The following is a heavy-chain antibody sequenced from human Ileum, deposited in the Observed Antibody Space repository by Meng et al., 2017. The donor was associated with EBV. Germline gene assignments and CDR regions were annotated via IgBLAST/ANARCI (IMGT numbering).Heavy chain of an antibody. CDR3: ARDPTGGEDHQRV. D-gene: IGHD1-14*01. V-gene: IGHV4-4*02. J-gene: IGHJ4*02. Sequence: VLRQERGPGLVKPSGTLSLTCAVSCGSISSSNWWSWVRQPPGKGLEWIGKIYHSGITIYNPSLKSRVTMSVDNSKNQFSLKLNSMTAADTAVYYCARDPTGGEDHQRVWGQGTLVTVSS. CDR2: IYHSGIT. CDR1: CGSISSSNW.